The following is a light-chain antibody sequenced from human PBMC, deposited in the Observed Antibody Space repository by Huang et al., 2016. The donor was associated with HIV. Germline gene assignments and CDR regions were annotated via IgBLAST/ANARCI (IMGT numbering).Light chain of an antibody. CDR3: QQYNNWPLA. CDR1: QSVDSN. V-gene: IGKV3-15*01. J-gene: IGKJ2*01. CDR2: GAS. Sequence: EMVMTQSPVTLSVSPGERATLSCRASQSVDSNLAWYQQNPGQAPRLVLYGASTRATGIPARFSGSGSGKEFTLTISSLQSEDFAVYYCQQYNNWPLAFGQGTKLEIK.